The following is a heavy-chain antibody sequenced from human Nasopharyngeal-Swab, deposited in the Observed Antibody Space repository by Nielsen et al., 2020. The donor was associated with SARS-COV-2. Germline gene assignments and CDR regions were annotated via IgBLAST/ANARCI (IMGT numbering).Heavy chain of an antibody. Sequence: GGPLRLSCAASGFTFSSYGMHWVRQAPGKGLEWVAVIWYDGSNKYYADSVKGRFTISRDNSKNTLYLQMNSLRAEDTAVYYCARDLAVGDDSYGYWGQGTLVTVSS. CDR3: ARDLAVGDDSYGY. D-gene: IGHD3-16*01. CDR1: GFTFSSYG. J-gene: IGHJ4*02. V-gene: IGHV3-33*01. CDR2: IWYDGSNK.